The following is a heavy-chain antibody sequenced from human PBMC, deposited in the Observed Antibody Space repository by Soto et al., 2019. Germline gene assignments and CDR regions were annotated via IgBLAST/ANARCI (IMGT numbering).Heavy chain of an antibody. CDR1: GYTFTSYY. CDR2: INPSGGST. J-gene: IGHJ6*02. Sequence: ASVKVSCKASGYTFTSYYMHWVRQAPGQGLEWMGIINPSGGSTSYAQKFQGRVTMTRDTSTSTVYMELSSLRSEDTAVYYCARDVVIRFGELSPLWDYYYYGMDVWGQGTTVTVSS. V-gene: IGHV1-46*01. CDR3: ARDVVIRFGELSPLWDYYYYGMDV. D-gene: IGHD3-16*02.